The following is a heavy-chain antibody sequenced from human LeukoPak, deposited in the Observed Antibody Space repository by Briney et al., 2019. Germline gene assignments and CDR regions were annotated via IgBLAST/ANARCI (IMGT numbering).Heavy chain of an antibody. CDR3: ARGRDCSSTSCYSLKPRGAWFDP. CDR2: INPSGGST. D-gene: IGHD2-2*02. Sequence: GASVKVSCKASGYTFTSYYMHWVRQAPGQGLEWMGIINPSGGSTSYAQKFQGRVTMTRDTSTSTVYMELSSLRSEDTAVYYCARGRDCSSTSCYSLKPRGAWFDPWGQGTLVTVSS. J-gene: IGHJ5*02. CDR1: GYTFTSYY. V-gene: IGHV1-46*01.